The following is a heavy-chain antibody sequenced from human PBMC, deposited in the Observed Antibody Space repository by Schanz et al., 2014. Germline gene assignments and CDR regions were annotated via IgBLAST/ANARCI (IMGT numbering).Heavy chain of an antibody. CDR2: VSHDGFTK. J-gene: IGHJ3*02. Sequence: QVQLEESGGGVVQPGGSLRLSCVASGFSFSGFAVHWVRQAPGKGLEWVSIVSHDGFTKHYADSVRGRFTLSRDNSKNTVYLQINSLRAEDTALYFCATDYSGGGCHIWGQGTMVTVSS. CDR3: ATDYSGGGCHI. CDR1: GFSFSGFA. D-gene: IGHD6-19*01. V-gene: IGHV3-30*04.